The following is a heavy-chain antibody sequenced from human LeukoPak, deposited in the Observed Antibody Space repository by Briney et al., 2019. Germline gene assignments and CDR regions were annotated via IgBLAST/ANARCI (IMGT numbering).Heavy chain of an antibody. CDR2: ISSSSSTI. CDR1: GFTFSSYS. J-gene: IGHJ4*02. V-gene: IGHV3-48*04. Sequence: GGSLRLSCVASGFTFSSYSMNWVRQAPGKGLEWVSYISSSSSTIYYADSVKGRFTISRDNAKNSLYLQMNSLRAEDTAVYYCARDLPKSGPDYFDYWGQGTLVTVSS. CDR3: ARDLPKSGPDYFDY.